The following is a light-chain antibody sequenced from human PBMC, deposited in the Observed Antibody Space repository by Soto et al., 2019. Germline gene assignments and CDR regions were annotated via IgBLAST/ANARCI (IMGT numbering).Light chain of an antibody. CDR1: QSVSTY. V-gene: IGKV3-11*01. J-gene: IGKJ4*01. CDR3: QQANSFPLT. CDR2: DAS. Sequence: EIVLTQSPATLSLSPGERATLSCRASQSVSTYLAWYQQKPGQAPRLLIFDASHRATGVPTRFSGSGSGADFTLTISSLEPDDFATYYCQQANSFPLTFGGGTKVEI.